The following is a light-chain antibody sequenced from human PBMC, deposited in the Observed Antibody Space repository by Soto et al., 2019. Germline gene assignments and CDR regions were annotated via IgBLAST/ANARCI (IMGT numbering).Light chain of an antibody. V-gene: IGKV3-20*01. CDR1: QSVSSSY. Sequence: EIVLTQSPGTLSLSPGERATLSCRASQSVSSSYLAWYQQKPGQAPRLLIYGASSRATGIPDRFSGSGSGTDFTITINRLEPEDFAVYYCHQYDNSPLTLGGGTKVEIK. J-gene: IGKJ4*01. CDR3: HQYDNSPLT. CDR2: GAS.